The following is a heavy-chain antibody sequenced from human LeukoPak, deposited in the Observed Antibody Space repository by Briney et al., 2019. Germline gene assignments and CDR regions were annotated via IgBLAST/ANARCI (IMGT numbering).Heavy chain of an antibody. CDR1: GFTFNSYA. V-gene: IGHV3-30*04. J-gene: IGHJ4*02. Sequence: GGSLRLSCAASGFTFNSYAIHWVRQAPGKGLEWMAVISYDGSNKYYADSVKGRFTISRDNSKNTLYLQLNSLRPEDTAVYYCARDQLAYSGYDTLFDYWGQGTLVTVSS. CDR2: ISYDGSNK. CDR3: ARDQLAYSGYDTLFDY. D-gene: IGHD5-12*01.